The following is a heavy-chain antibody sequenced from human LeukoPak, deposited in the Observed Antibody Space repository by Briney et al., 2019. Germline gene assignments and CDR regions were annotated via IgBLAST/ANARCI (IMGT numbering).Heavy chain of an antibody. CDR1: GFTFSSYG. CDR2: ISYDGSNK. J-gene: IGHJ4*01. Sequence: GRSLRLSCAASGFTFSSYGMHWVRQAPGKGLEWVAVISYDGSNKYYADSVKGRFTISRDNAKNSLYLQMNSLRAEDTAVYYCAREDTAMGKDYWGQGTLVTVSS. CDR3: AREDTAMGKDY. D-gene: IGHD5-18*01. V-gene: IGHV3-30*03.